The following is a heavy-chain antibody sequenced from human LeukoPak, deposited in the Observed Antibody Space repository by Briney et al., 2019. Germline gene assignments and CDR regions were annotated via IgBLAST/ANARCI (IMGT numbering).Heavy chain of an antibody. CDR3: ARDRVHFEY. CDR2: ISNTGVNT. V-gene: IGHV3-23*01. Sequence: GSLRLSCSASGFTFASFAMSWVRQAPGKGLEWVSAISNTGVNTYYADSVKGRFTISRDNSESTLFLQMNSLTVEDTALYFCARDRVHFEYWGQGTLVSVSS. D-gene: IGHD3-16*02. CDR1: GFTFASFA. J-gene: IGHJ4*02.